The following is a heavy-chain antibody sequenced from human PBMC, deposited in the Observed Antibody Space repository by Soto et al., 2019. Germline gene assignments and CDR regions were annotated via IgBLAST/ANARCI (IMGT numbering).Heavy chain of an antibody. CDR2: IYYSGST. CDR3: ARDLGIGSGPGDA. CDR1: GDSITDYY. Sequence: QVQLQESGPGLVKPSETLSLTCTVSGDSITDYYWSWVRQPPGKALEWIGYIYYSGSTDNNPSLKSRVTRALDPAKKQVALKLKSVTAADTAVYYCARDLGIGSGPGDAWGQGTMGTVSA. V-gene: IGHV4-59*01. D-gene: IGHD2-2*03. J-gene: IGHJ3*01.